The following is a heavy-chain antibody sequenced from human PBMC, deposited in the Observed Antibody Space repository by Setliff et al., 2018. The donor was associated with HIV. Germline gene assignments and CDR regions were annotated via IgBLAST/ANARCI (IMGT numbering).Heavy chain of an antibody. J-gene: IGHJ4*02. CDR2: IYTSGST. CDR1: DGSISTGSYY. D-gene: IGHD3-16*02. V-gene: IGHV4-61*02. CDR3: ARGRFVGFDY. Sequence: PSETLSLTCTVADGSISTGSYYWSWVRQPAGRGLEWIGRIYTSGSTNYNPSLKRRVTMSVDTSKNQFSLNLTSVTAADTAVYYCARGRFVGFDYWGQGTLVTVSS.